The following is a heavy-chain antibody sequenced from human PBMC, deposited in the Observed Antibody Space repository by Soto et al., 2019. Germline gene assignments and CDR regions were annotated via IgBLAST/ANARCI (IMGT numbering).Heavy chain of an antibody. J-gene: IGHJ4*02. D-gene: IGHD2-15*01. Sequence: ESLNISCSASGFRFSHAWMNWVRQAPGKGLEWVGRIKSKTNSGTTDHAAPVKGRFTISRDDSKNTLYLQMESLKTEDTAVYYFMSNPHMALSATNYWGQGTRITVSS. V-gene: IGHV3-15*07. CDR1: GFRFSHAW. CDR2: IKSKTNSGTT. CDR3: MSNPHMALSATNY.